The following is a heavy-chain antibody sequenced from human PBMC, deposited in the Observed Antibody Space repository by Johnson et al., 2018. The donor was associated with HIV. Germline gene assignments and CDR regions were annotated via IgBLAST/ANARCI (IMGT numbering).Heavy chain of an antibody. J-gene: IGHJ3*02. CDR3: ARNGLIPAAKGVAFDI. CDR1: GFKYAAS. Sequence: VQLVESGGGLVQPGGSLRLSCAASGFKYAASGLAFSNYAVKWVSHTPGGDGGTSFADSVRGRYIISRDNSKNTLYLQMNSLRAEDTAVYYCARNGLIPAAKGVAFDIWGQGTTVTVSS. D-gene: IGHD2-2*01. V-gene: IGHV3-23*04. CDR2: TPGGDGGT.